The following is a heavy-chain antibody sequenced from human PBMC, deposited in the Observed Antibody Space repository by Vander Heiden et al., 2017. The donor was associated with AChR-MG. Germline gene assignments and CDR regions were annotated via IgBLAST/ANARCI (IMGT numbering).Heavy chain of an antibody. CDR1: GGTFSSYT. V-gene: IGHV1-69*08. D-gene: IGHD6-13*01. CDR3: ARDRQQLLDY. Sequence: QVQLVQSGAEVKKPGSSVTVSCKASGGTFSSYTISWVRKAPGQGLEWMVRIIPILGIANYAQKFQGRVTITADKSTSTAYMELSSLRSEDTAVYYCARDRQQLLDYWGQGTLVTVSS. J-gene: IGHJ4*02. CDR2: IIPILGIA.